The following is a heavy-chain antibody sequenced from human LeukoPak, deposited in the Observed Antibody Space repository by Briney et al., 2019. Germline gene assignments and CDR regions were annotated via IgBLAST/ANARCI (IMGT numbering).Heavy chain of an antibody. J-gene: IGHJ3*02. CDR1: GFTVRSNY. CDR3: AAPLGLAHYASGSSPDFDI. V-gene: IGHV3-53*01. D-gene: IGHD3-10*01. CDR2: IYSGGNT. Sequence: PGGSLRLSCAASGFTVRSNYMSWVRQAPGKGLEWVSVIYSGGNTYYADSVKGRFILSRDNSRNTLYLQMSGLRAEDPAVYYCAAPLGLAHYASGSSPDFDIWGQGTMVTVSS.